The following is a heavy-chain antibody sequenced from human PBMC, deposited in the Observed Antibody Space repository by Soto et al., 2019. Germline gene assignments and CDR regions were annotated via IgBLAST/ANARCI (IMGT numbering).Heavy chain of an antibody. J-gene: IGHJ3*02. Sequence: GGSLRLSCAASGFTFDDYAMHWVRQAPGKGLEWVSGISWNSGSIGYADSVKGRFTISRDNAKNSLYLQMNSLRAEDTALYYCAKEEYSRSHTGAFDIWGQGTMVTFSS. CDR3: AKEEYSRSHTGAFDI. CDR2: ISWNSGSI. CDR1: GFTFDDYA. D-gene: IGHD6-6*01. V-gene: IGHV3-9*01.